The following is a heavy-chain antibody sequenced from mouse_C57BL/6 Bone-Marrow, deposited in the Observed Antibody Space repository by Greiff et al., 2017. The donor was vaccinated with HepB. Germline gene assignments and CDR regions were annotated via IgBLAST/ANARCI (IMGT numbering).Heavy chain of an antibody. Sequence: VQLQQPGTELVKPGASVKLSCKASGYTFTSYWMHWVKQRPGQGLEWIGNINPSNGGTNYNEKFKSKAKLTVDKSSSTAYMQLSSLTSEDSAVYYCATTVVATRAWFAYWGQGTLVTVSA. CDR2: INPSNGGT. D-gene: IGHD1-1*01. CDR3: ATTVVATRAWFAY. V-gene: IGHV1-53*01. CDR1: GYTFTSYW. J-gene: IGHJ3*01.